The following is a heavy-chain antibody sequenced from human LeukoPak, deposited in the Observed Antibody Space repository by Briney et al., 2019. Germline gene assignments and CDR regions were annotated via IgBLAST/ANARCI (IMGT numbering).Heavy chain of an antibody. CDR3: ARRVGSLWFRELLSDNWFDP. J-gene: IGHJ5*02. CDR2: IYHSGST. Sequence: PSETLSLTCAVSGGSISSSNWWSWVRQPPGKGLEWIGEIYHSGSTNYNPSLKSRVTISVDKSKNQFSLKLSSVTAADTAVYYCARRVGSLWFRELLSDNWFDPWGQGTLVTVSS. D-gene: IGHD3-10*01. V-gene: IGHV4-4*02. CDR1: GGSISSSNW.